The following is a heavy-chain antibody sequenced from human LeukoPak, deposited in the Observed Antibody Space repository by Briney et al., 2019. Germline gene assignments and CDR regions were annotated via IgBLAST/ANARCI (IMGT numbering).Heavy chain of an antibody. Sequence: ASVTLRLSASGYSFICYSFGLVRQAPGQGLEWMGWVSGYNGNTNYAQKFQDRVTMSTDTSTKTSSIELKSLTSDDTAVYYCASDSFHFRDRLACVDWGQGTTISVAS. J-gene: IGHJ4*02. CDR1: GYSFICYS. CDR2: VSGYNGNT. D-gene: IGHD3-3*02. V-gene: IGHV1-18*01. CDR3: ASDSFHFRDRLACVD.